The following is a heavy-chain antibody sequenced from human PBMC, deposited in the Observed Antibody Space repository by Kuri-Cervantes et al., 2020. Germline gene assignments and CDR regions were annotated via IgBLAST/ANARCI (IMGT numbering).Heavy chain of an antibody. Sequence: GSLRLSCTVSGGSISSYYWSWIRQPPGKGLEWIGYIYYSGSTNYNPSLKSRVTISVDTSKNQFSLKLSSVTAADTAVYYCARSTGRYYYYYYYMDVWGKGTTVTVSS. CDR2: IYYSGST. CDR3: ARSTGRYYYYYYYMDV. V-gene: IGHV4-59*12. J-gene: IGHJ6*03. D-gene: IGHD3-9*01. CDR1: GGSISSYY.